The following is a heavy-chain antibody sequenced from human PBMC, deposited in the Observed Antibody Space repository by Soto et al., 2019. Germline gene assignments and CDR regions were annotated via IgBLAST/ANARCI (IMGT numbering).Heavy chain of an antibody. V-gene: IGHV1-46*01. D-gene: IGHD6-19*01. J-gene: IGHJ4*02. CDR3: ALPKNTLGWYNF. CDR2: INPNGGST. Sequence: QVQVVQSGAEVKKPGASVKVSCKTSGYTFTNYHVHWVRQAPGQGLEWMGAINPNGGSTTYAQHRQGRVTMTRDSSTSTVYMEMGSLRSDDSAVYYCALPKNTLGWYNFWGQGTLVTVS. CDR1: GYTFTNYH.